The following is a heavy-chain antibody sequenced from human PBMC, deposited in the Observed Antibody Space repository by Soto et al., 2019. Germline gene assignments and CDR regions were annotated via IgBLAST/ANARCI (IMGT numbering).Heavy chain of an antibody. CDR1: GFTFNSYG. Sequence: QVQLVESGGGVVQPGRSLRLSCAASGFTFNSYGMHWVRQAPGKGLEWMAVISYDGSDKYYADSVKGRFTISRDNSKNTLYLQMNSLRAEDTAVYYCSKDLDGLQGLVDSSFCFDYWGQGTLVTVSS. V-gene: IGHV3-30*18. CDR3: SKDLDGLQGLVDSSFCFDY. CDR2: ISYDGSDK. D-gene: IGHD3-16*02. J-gene: IGHJ4*02.